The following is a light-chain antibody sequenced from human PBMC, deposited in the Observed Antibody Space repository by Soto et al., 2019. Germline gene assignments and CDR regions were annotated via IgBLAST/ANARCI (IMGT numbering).Light chain of an antibody. CDR3: TSYVGNDIWV. CDR2: GVT. J-gene: IGLJ3*02. CDR1: SSDVGAYKY. V-gene: IGLV2-8*01. Sequence: QSVLTQPPSASGSPGQSVTISCTGTSSDVGAYKYVSWYQQYPGKAPKLMIYGVTKRPSGVPDRFSGSKFVNTASLTVSGLHAEDEADYYCTSYVGNDIWVFGGGTKVTV.